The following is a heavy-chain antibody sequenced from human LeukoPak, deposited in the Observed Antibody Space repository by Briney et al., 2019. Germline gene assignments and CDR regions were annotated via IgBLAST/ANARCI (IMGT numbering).Heavy chain of an antibody. Sequence: ASVKVSCKASGYTFTGYYMHWVRQAPGQGLEWMGRINPNSGGTNYAQKFQGRVTMTRDMSISTAYMELSRLRSDDTAVYYCASLTGDGENFDYWGQGTLVTVSS. CDR1: GYTFTGYY. V-gene: IGHV1-2*06. J-gene: IGHJ4*02. CDR2: INPNSGGT. D-gene: IGHD7-27*01. CDR3: ASLTGDGENFDY.